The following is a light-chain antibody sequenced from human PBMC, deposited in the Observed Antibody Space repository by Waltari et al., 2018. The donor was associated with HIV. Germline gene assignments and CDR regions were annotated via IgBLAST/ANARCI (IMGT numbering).Light chain of an antibody. CDR1: SIATKS. CDR3: QVWYSLTDPVV. CDR2: DDS. Sequence: SYVLTQPPSVSVAPGQTARIACGGHSIATKSVHWYQQKPGQAPVLVVSDDSDRPSGIPERFSGSKSWNAATLTINRVEVGDEADYYCQVWYSLTDPVVFGGGTKLTVL. J-gene: IGLJ2*01. V-gene: IGLV3-21*02.